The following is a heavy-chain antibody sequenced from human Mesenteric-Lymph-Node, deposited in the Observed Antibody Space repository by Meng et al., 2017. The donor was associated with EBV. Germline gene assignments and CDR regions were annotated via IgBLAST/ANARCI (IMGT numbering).Heavy chain of an antibody. CDR1: VYTFTTYG. CDR3: ARDGGAGGDKGY. Sequence: QCQLVQSAAEVKKPGASVKVSCKASVYTFTTYGLSWVRQAPGQGLEWMGWISGYNGNTNYAQRFQGRVTMTTDTSTSTAYMELRSLRSDDTAVYYCARDGGAGGDKGYWGQGTLVTVSS. CDR2: ISGYNGNT. J-gene: IGHJ4*02. V-gene: IGHV1-18*01. D-gene: IGHD3-16*01.